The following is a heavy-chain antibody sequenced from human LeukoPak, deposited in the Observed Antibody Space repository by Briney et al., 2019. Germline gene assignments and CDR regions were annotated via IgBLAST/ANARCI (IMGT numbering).Heavy chain of an antibody. Sequence: SETLSLTFTVSGASISSSNYYWGWIRQPPGKGLEWIGSIYYSGGTYYNLSLKSRVTISVDTSKNQFSLKLSSVTAADTAVYYCARRGDYIDYWGPGTLVTVSS. J-gene: IGHJ4*02. V-gene: IGHV4-39*07. CDR3: ARRGDYIDY. D-gene: IGHD4-17*01. CDR1: GASISSSNYY. CDR2: IYYSGGT.